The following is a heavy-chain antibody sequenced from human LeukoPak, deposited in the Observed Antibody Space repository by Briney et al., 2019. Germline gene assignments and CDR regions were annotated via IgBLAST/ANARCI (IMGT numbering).Heavy chain of an antibody. D-gene: IGHD2-15*01. J-gene: IGHJ4*02. CDR1: GYTFTSYG. CDR3: ARDYCTGGSCPLDY. V-gene: IGHV1-18*01. Sequence: ASVEVSGTASGYTFTSYGISWVRPAPGQGLEWMGWISAYNGNTNYAQKLQGRVTMTTDTSTSTAYMELRSLRSDDTAVYYCARDYCTGGSCPLDYWGQGTLVTVSS. CDR2: ISAYNGNT.